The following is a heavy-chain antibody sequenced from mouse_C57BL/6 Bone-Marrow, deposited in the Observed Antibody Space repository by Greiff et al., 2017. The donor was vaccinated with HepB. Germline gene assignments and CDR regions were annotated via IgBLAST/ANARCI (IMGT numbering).Heavy chain of an antibody. CDR3: ARRITTVYAMDY. D-gene: IGHD1-1*01. CDR1: GFTFSDYY. V-gene: IGHV5-12*01. CDR2: ISNGGGST. Sequence: EVMLVESGGGLVQPGGSLKLSCAASGFTFSDYYMYWVRQTPEKRLEWVAYISNGGGSTYYPDTVKGRFAISRDNAKNTLYLQMSRLKSEDTDMYYCARRITTVYAMDYWGQGTSVTVSS. J-gene: IGHJ4*01.